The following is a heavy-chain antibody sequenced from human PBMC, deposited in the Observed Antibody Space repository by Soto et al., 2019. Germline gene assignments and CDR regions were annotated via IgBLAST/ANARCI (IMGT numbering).Heavy chain of an antibody. CDR2: IYYSGST. J-gene: IGHJ4*02. CDR3: ARAPNESFGVVIPYFDY. CDR1: GASLGSGSYY. Sequence: SETLSLTCTVSGASLGSGSYYWSWIRQPPGKGLEWIGYIYYSGSTNYNPSLKSRVTISVDTSKNQFSLKLSSVTAADTAVYYCARAPNESFGVVIPYFDYWGQGTRVTVS. V-gene: IGHV4-61*01. D-gene: IGHD3-3*01.